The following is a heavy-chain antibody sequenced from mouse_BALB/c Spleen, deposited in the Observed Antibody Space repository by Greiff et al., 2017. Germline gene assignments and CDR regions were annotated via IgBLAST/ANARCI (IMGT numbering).Heavy chain of an antibody. Sequence: EVKLMESGGDLVKPGGSLKLSCAASGFTFSSYGMSWVRQTPDKRLEWVATISSGGSYTYYPDSVKGRFTISRDNAKNTLYLQMSSLKSEDTAMYYCARHSGSSYDWYFDVWGAGTTVTVSS. D-gene: IGHD1-1*01. CDR2: ISSGGSYT. CDR3: ARHSGSSYDWYFDV. V-gene: IGHV5-6*01. J-gene: IGHJ1*01. CDR1: GFTFSSYG.